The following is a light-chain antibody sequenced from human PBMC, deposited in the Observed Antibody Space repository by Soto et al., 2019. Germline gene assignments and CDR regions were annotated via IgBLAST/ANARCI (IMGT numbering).Light chain of an antibody. CDR2: AVT. CDR1: SSDIGGYNY. V-gene: IGLV2-14*01. CDR3: TSYTRSSTYV. J-gene: IGLJ1*01. Sequence: QCVLTQPASVSGSPGQSITISCTGTSSDIGGYNYVSWYQQDSGKAPKLIIYAVTDRPSGVSSRFSGSKSGNTAFLTISGLQAEDEADYYCTSYTRSSTYVFGTGTKVTVL.